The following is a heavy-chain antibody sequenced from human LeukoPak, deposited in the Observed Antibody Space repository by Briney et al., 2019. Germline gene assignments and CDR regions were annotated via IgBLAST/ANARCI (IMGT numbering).Heavy chain of an antibody. V-gene: IGHV4-39*01. CDR3: ARANLGYCTNGVCSRGAFDY. D-gene: IGHD2-8*01. CDR2: IYYSGST. Sequence: SETLSLTCTVSGGSISSSSYYWGWIRQPPGKGLEWIGSIYYSGSTYYNPSLKSRVTISVDTSKNQFSLKLSSVTAADTAVYYCARANLGYCTNGVCSRGAFDYWGQGTLVTVSS. CDR1: GGSISSSSYY. J-gene: IGHJ4*02.